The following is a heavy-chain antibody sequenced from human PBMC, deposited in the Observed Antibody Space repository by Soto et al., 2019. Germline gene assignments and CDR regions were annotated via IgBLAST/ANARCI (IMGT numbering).Heavy chain of an antibody. D-gene: IGHD6-6*01. CDR2: ISYDGSNK. CDR3: AKGEGIAARPYYYYGMDV. J-gene: IGHJ6*04. Sequence: GWSLRLSCAASGFTFSSYGMHWVRQAPGKGLEWVAVISYDGSNKYYADSVKGRFTISRDNSKNTLYLQMNSLRAEDTAVYYCAKGEGIAARPYYYYGMDVWGKGTTVTVSS. CDR1: GFTFSSYG. V-gene: IGHV3-30*18.